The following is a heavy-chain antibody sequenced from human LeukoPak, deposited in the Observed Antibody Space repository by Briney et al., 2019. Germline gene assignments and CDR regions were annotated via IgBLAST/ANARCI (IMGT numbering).Heavy chain of an antibody. CDR2: IYWDDDK. D-gene: IGHD5-18*01. CDR3: AHRPAWIQLWSPNVGAFDI. Sequence: SGPTLVNPTQTLTLTCTFSGFSLSTSGVGVGWIRQPPGKALEWLALIYWDDDKRYSPSLKSRLTITKDTSKNQVVLTMTNMDPEDTATYYCAHRPAWIQLWSPNVGAFDIWGQGTMVTVSS. CDR1: GFSLSTSGVG. V-gene: IGHV2-5*02. J-gene: IGHJ3*02.